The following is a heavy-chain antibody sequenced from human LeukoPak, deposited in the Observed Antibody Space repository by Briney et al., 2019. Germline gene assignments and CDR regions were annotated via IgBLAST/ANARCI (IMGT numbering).Heavy chain of an antibody. CDR3: ARGRMGGHYGMDV. V-gene: IGHV1-69*04. CDR1: GGTFSSYA. CDR2: IIPILGIA. D-gene: IGHD2-15*01. J-gene: IGHJ6*02. Sequence: ASVKVSCKASGGTFSSYAISWVRQAPGQGLEWMGRIIPILGIANYAQKFQGRVTITADKSTSTAYMELSSLRSEDTAVYYCARGRMGGHYGMDVWGQGTTVTVSS.